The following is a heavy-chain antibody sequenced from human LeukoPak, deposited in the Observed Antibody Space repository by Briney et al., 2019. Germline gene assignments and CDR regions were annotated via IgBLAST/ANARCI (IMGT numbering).Heavy chain of an antibody. J-gene: IGHJ4*02. D-gene: IGHD2-15*01. CDR1: GVSISSSDYY. V-gene: IGHV4-39*07. CDR3: ARVVASTSIDS. Sequence: SETLSLTCAVSGVSISSSDYYWGWLRQPPGKGLEWIGSIYNGGSTYSNPSLKSRVTISVDTSKNLFSLKVNSVTAADTAIYYCARVVASTSIDSWGQGTLVTVSS. CDR2: IYNGGST.